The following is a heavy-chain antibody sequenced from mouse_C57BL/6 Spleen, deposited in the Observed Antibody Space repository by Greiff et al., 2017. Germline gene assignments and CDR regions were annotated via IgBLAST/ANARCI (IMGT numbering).Heavy chain of an antibody. CDR2: INPYNGGT. Sequence: VQLQQSGPVLVKPGASVKMSCKASGYTFTDYYMNWVKQSHGKSLEWIGVINPYNGGTSYNQKFKGKATLTVDKSSSTAYMELNSLTSEDSAVYYCARNYGSSSYYAMDYWGQGTSGTVSS. V-gene: IGHV1-19*01. CDR3: ARNYGSSSYYAMDY. D-gene: IGHD1-1*01. CDR1: GYTFTDYY. J-gene: IGHJ4*01.